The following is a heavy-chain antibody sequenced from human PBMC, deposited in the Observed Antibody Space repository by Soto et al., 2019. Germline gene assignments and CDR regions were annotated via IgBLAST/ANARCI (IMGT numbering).Heavy chain of an antibody. CDR1: GFTFSDYY. D-gene: IGHD3-10*01. V-gene: IGHV3-11*01. J-gene: IGHJ3*02. CDR2: ISSSGSTI. CDR3: ARSSGSGSYYKEAFDI. Sequence: GGSLRLSCAASGFTFSDYYMSWIRQAPGKGLEWVSYISSSGSTIYYADSVKGRFTISRENAKNSLYLQMNSLRAEDTAVYYCARSSGSGSYYKEAFDIWGQGTMVTVSS.